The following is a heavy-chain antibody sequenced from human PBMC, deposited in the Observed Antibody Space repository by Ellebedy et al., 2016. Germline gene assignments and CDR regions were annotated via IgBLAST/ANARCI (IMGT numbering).Heavy chain of an antibody. V-gene: IGHV3-72*01. CDR1: GFTFSDHY. CDR2: IRNKANGYTT. J-gene: IGHJ4*02. CDR3: TRVTRFGLSGPVDY. Sequence: GGSLRLSCAASGFTFSDHYMDWVRQAPGKGLEWVGRIRNKANGYTTQYAASVKGRFTISRDDSKNSLYLQMKSLNTEDGAMYYCTRVTRFGLSGPVDYWGQGTLVTVSS. D-gene: IGHD3-16*01.